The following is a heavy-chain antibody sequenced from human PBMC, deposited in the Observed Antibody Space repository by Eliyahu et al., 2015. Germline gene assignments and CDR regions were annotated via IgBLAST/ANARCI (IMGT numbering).Heavy chain of an antibody. V-gene: IGHV4-59*01. Sequence: QVQLQESGPGLVKPSETLSLTCTVXGASINTYHWSWIRQPPGKGLEWXGYIYYSGSTNXNPXLKSRATISVDTSKNQFTLKLSSVTAADTAVYYCARDSSGWYGAIDYWGQGTLVTVSS. CDR3: ARDSSGWYGAIDY. J-gene: IGHJ4*02. D-gene: IGHD6-19*01. CDR2: IYYSGST. CDR1: GASINTYH.